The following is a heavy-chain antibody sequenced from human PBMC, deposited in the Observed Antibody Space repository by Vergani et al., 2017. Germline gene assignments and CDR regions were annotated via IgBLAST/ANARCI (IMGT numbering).Heavy chain of an antibody. CDR1: AISLSTYT. CDR2: ISSDGGST. J-gene: IGHJ4*02. Sequence: VQLMASGGGLVQPGGSLRLSCSESAISLSTYTMSWVRQVPGRGLEWVSTISSDGGSTYYADSVKGRFTISRDNSKNTLSLQMNSLTAEDTAIYYCAGPQGTSAYYYGGFDYWGQGILVTVSS. D-gene: IGHD3-22*01. CDR3: AGPQGTSAYYYGGFDY. V-gene: IGHV3-23*01.